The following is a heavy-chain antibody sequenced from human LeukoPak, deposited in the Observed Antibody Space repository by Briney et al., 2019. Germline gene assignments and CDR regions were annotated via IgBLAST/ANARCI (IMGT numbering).Heavy chain of an antibody. CDR3: ARAPRVRVAYDDYYYYMEV. J-gene: IGHJ6*03. V-gene: IGHV4-61*09. D-gene: IGHD5-12*01. CDR1: GGSISSGSYS. CDR2: IYTSGST. Sequence: SETLSLTCIVSGGSISSGSYSWSWIRQPAGRGLEWIGHIYTSGSTKYNPSLKSRVTISVDTSENQLSLKLSSVTAADTAVYYCARAPRVRVAYDDYYYYMEVWGKGTTVTISS.